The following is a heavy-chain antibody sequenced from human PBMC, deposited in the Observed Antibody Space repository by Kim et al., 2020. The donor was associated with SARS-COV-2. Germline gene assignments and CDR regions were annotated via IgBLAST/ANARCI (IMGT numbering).Heavy chain of an antibody. J-gene: IGHJ5*02. D-gene: IGHD6-19*01. Sequence: ADSVKGRFTISRDNAKNPLYLQMNRLRVEDTAVYYCAKPIAVTGTGGFDPWGQGTLVTVSS. V-gene: IGHV3-74*01. CDR3: AKPIAVTGTGGFDP.